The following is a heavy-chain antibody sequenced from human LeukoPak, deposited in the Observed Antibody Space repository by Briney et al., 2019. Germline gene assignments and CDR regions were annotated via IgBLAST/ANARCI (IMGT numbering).Heavy chain of an antibody. J-gene: IGHJ4*02. Sequence: PETLSLTCTVSGGSISSYYWSWIRQPPGKGLEWIGEINHSGSTNYNPSLKSRVTISVDTSKNQFSLKLSSVTAADTAVYYCASGNMVPFDYWGQGTLVTVSS. CDR3: ASGNMVPFDY. V-gene: IGHV4-34*01. D-gene: IGHD2/OR15-2a*01. CDR2: INHSGST. CDR1: GGSISSYY.